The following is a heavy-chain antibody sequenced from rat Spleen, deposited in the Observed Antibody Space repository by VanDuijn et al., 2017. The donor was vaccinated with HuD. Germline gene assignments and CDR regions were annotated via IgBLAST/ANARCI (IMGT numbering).Heavy chain of an antibody. CDR1: GFTFSNYD. CDR3: TTDYGGYGDY. D-gene: IGHD1-11*01. Sequence: EVQLVESGGGLVQPGRSMKLSCAASGFTFSNYDMAWVRQAPTKGLEWVAYISPGGGSTYHRDSVKGRFTISRDNAESTLYLQMDSLRSEDTATYYCTTDYGGYGDYWGQGVMVTVSP. CDR2: ISPGGGST. J-gene: IGHJ2*01. V-gene: IGHV5-27*01.